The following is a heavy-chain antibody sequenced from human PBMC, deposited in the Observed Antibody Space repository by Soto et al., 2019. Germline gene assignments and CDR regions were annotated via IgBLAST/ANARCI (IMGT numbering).Heavy chain of an antibody. V-gene: IGHV3-30*18. CDR3: AKEGSVVATTPDFDY. CDR2: ISYDGSYK. CDR1: GFTFSSYG. Sequence: QVQLVESGGGVVQPGRSLRLSCAASGFTFSSYGMHWVRQAPGKGLEWVAVISYDGSYKYYADSMKGRVTISRDNSXXTLYVQMNSLRDEDTAVYYCAKEGSVVATTPDFDYWGQGTLVTVSS. D-gene: IGHD5-12*01. J-gene: IGHJ4*02.